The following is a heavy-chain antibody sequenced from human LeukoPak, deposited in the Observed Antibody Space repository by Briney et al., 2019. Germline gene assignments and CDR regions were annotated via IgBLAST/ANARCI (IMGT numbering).Heavy chain of an antibody. CDR1: GFTFKNYA. V-gene: IGHV3-15*01. Sequence: GGSLRLSCEISGFTFKNYAMSWVRQAPGKGLEWVGRIKTKTEGGTTDYAAPVKGRFTISRDDSKNTVYLQMNSLKTEDTAVYYCASYGSGSHDYWGQGSLVTVSS. J-gene: IGHJ4*02. CDR2: IKTKTEGGTT. CDR3: ASYGSGSHDY. D-gene: IGHD3-10*01.